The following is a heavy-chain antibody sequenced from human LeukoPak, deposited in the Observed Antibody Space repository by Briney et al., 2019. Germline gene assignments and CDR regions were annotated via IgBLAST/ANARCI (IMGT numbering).Heavy chain of an antibody. J-gene: IGHJ5*02. CDR3: ATESWYASRQWFDP. Sequence: XPXXXLXXMGGFDPEDGETIYAQKFQGRATMTEDTSTDTAYMELSSLRSEDTAVYYCATESWYASRQWFDPWGQGTLVTVSS. V-gene: IGHV1-24*01. D-gene: IGHD6-13*01. CDR2: FDPEDGET.